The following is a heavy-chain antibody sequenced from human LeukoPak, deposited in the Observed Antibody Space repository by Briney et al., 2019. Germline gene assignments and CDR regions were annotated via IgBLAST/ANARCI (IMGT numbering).Heavy chain of an antibody. CDR3: ARGGDSGYDLYYYYYYMDV. V-gene: IGHV1-69*01. CDR2: IIPIFGTA. CDR1: GGTFSSYA. J-gene: IGHJ6*03. D-gene: IGHD5-12*01. Sequence: GGSLRLSCAASGGTFSSYAIGWVRQAPGQGLEWMRGIIPIFGTANYAQKFQGRVTITADESTSTAYMELSSLRSEDTAVYYCARGGDSGYDLYYYYYYMDVWGKGTTVTISS.